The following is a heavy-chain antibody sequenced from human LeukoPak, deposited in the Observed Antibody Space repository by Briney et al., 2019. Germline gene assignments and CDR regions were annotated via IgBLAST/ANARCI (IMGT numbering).Heavy chain of an antibody. Sequence: SETLSLTYAVSGYSTSSGYYWGWIRQPPGKGLEWIGSIYHSGSTYYNPSLKSRVTISVDTSKNQFSLKLSSVTAADTAVYYCARHVGYSSSPTDYWGQGTLVTVSS. CDR2: IYHSGST. V-gene: IGHV4-38-2*01. J-gene: IGHJ4*02. D-gene: IGHD6-13*01. CDR3: ARHVGYSSSPTDY. CDR1: GYSTSSGYY.